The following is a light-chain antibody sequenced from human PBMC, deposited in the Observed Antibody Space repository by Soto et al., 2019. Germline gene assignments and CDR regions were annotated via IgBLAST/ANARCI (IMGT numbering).Light chain of an antibody. CDR3: QQYGSSPPRYT. V-gene: IGKV3-20*01. CDR2: AAS. J-gene: IGKJ2*01. Sequence: EIVLTQSPGTLSLSPGERATLSCRASQSVSTTYLAWYQQKPGQAPSLLIYAASSRATGIPDRFSCSGSGTDFTLTISRLEPEDFAVYYCQQYGSSPPRYTFGQGTKLDIK. CDR1: QSVSTTY.